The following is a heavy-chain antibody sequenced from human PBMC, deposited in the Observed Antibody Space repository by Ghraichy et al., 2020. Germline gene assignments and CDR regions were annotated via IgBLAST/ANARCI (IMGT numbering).Heavy chain of an antibody. CDR1: GFTFSSYS. CDR2: ISSSSSYI. J-gene: IGHJ6*02. D-gene: IGHD3-22*01. Sequence: GGSLRLSCAASGFTFSSYSMNWVRQAPGKGLEWVSSISSSSSYIYYAASVKGRFTISRDNAKNSLYLQMNSLRAEDTAVYYCAREMVTMIVVVITEQVDYGMDVWGQGTTVTVSS. CDR3: AREMVTMIVVVITEQVDYGMDV. V-gene: IGHV3-21*01.